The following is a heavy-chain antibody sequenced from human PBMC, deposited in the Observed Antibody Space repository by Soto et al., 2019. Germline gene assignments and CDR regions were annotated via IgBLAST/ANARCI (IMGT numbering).Heavy chain of an antibody. D-gene: IGHD6-6*01. CDR3: ARGSPLSSSFPLDY. V-gene: IGHV4-59*12. J-gene: IGHJ4*02. CDR2: IYYTGST. Sequence: QVQLQESGPGLVKPSETLSLTCTVFGGSIRPYYWSWIRPPPGKELEWIGYIYYTGSTNYSPSLKSRVTMSLDTSKNLLSLKLNSVTAADTAVYYCARGSPLSSSFPLDYWGQGSLVAVSS. CDR1: GGSIRPYY.